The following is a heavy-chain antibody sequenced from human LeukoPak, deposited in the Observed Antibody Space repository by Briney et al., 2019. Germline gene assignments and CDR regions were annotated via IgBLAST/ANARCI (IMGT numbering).Heavy chain of an antibody. D-gene: IGHD4-17*01. J-gene: IGHJ3*02. CDR3: ARGVPYGDYVLGYDAFDI. Sequence: PSETLSLTCAVYGGSFSGYYWSWICQPPGKGLEWIGEINHSGSTNYNPSLKGRVTISVDTSKNQFSLKLSSVTAADTAVYYCARGVPYGDYVLGYDAFDIWGQGTMVTVSS. CDR2: INHSGST. V-gene: IGHV4-34*01. CDR1: GGSFSGYY.